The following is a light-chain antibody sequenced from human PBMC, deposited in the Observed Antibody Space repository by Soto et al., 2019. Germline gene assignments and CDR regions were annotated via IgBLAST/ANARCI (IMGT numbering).Light chain of an antibody. V-gene: IGLV3-21*02. CDR2: DDS. J-gene: IGLJ3*02. CDR1: NIGSKS. CDR3: QVWDSSSDHWV. Sequence: SYELTQPPSVSVAPGQTARITCGGNNIGSKSVHWYQQKPGQAPVLVVYDDSDRPSWIPERFSGYNSGNTATLTISRVEAGDEADYYCQVWDSSSDHWVFGGGTKLTVL.